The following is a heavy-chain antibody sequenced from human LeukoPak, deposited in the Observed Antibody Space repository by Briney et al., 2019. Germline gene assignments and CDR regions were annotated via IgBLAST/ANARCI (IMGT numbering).Heavy chain of an antibody. CDR3: ARLPAYGGNPEYFQH. CDR2: IIPILGIA. D-gene: IGHD4-23*01. J-gene: IGHJ1*01. Sequence: GASVMVSCKASGGTFSSYAISWVRQAPGQGLEWMGRIIPILGIANYAQKFQGRVTITADKSTSTAYMELSSLRSEDTAVYYCARLPAYGGNPEYFQHWGQGTLVTVSS. V-gene: IGHV1-69*04. CDR1: GGTFSSYA.